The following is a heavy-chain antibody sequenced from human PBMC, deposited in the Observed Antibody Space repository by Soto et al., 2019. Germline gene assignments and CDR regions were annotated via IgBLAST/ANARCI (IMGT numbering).Heavy chain of an antibody. CDR1: GFVFSAYP. D-gene: IGHD6-13*01. CDR3: ARGFPIGYSTNWYGYGVDV. Sequence: PGVSLRLSCAASGFVFSAYPMHWVRQAPGKGLELVSRISSNGGTTFYADSVKGRFTVSRDNSKNTLYLEMGSLRVDDMAVYYCARGFPIGYSTNWYGYGVDVWGKGATVTVSS. V-gene: IGHV3-64*02. J-gene: IGHJ6*04. CDR2: ISSNGGTT.